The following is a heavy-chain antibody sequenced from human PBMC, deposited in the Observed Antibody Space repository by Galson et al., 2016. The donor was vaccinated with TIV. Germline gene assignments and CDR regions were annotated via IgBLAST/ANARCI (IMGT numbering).Heavy chain of an antibody. CDR2: ITSNTYGATT. CDR3: TRTAMGSTRNAFDI. J-gene: IGHJ3*02. Sequence: SLRLSCAASGFTFGHYAVNWFRQAPGKGLEWVGFITSNTYGATTEYAASVKGRFTISRDDSRNIAYLQMNSLKTEDTAVYYCTRTAMGSTRNAFDIWGQGTGVTVSS. CDR1: GFTFGHYA. V-gene: IGHV3-49*03. D-gene: IGHD1-1*01.